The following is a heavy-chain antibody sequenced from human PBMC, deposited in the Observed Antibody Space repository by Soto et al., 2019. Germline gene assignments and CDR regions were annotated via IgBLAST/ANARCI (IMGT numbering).Heavy chain of an antibody. CDR3: ARWSFLDY. CDR2: ISGSDGKT. J-gene: IGHJ4*02. CDR1: GFSFSSYA. D-gene: IGHD1-26*01. V-gene: IGHV3-23*01. Sequence: LSCTASGFSFSSYALSWVRQAPGKGLEWVSTISGSDGKTYYADSVKGRFSISRDTSKTTLYLEMTSLRVEDTAVYYCARWSFLDYWGQGTRVTVSS.